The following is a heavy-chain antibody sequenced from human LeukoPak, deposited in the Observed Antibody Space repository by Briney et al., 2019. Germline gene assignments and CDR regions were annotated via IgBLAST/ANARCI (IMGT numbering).Heavy chain of an antibody. D-gene: IGHD6-13*01. CDR3: AREGSNDAFDI. J-gene: IGHJ3*02. Sequence: PVASVKVSCKASGYTFTSYGISWVRQAPGQGLEWMGWISAYNGNTDYAQKLQGRVTITTDTSTSTAYMKLRSLRSDDTAVYYCAREGSNDAFDIWGQGTMVTVSS. CDR2: ISAYNGNT. CDR1: GYTFTSYG. V-gene: IGHV1-18*01.